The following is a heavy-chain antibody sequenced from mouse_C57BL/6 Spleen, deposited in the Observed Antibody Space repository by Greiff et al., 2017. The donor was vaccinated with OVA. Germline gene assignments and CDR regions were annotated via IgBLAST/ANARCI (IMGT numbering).Heavy chain of an antibody. J-gene: IGHJ4*01. CDR1: GFTFSDYG. Sequence: EVMLVESGGGLVKPGGSLKLSCAASGFTFSDYGMHWVRQAPEKGLEWVAYISSSSSTIYYTDTVKGRFTISRDNAKNTLFLQMTSLRSEDTAMYYCARRVTTGAMDYWGQGTSVTVSS. D-gene: IGHD2-2*01. CDR3: ARRVTTGAMDY. V-gene: IGHV5-17*01. CDR2: ISSSSSTI.